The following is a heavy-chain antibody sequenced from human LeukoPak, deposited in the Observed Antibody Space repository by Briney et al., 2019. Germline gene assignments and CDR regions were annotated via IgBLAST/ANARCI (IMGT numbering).Heavy chain of an antibody. CDR3: ARDIRQGNKGNWFDP. CDR2: ITGNGGNI. V-gene: IGHV3-23*01. J-gene: IGHJ5*02. Sequence: GGSLRLSCAASGFTFSIYAMSWVRQAPGKGLEWISAITGNGGNIYYADSVKGRFTISRDNSKNTLYLQMNSLRVEDTAVYYCARDIRQGNKGNWFDPWGQGSLVTVPS. D-gene: IGHD5-12*01. CDR1: GFTFSIYA.